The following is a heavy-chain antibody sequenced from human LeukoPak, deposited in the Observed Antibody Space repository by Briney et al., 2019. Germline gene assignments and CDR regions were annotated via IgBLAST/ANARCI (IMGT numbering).Heavy chain of an antibody. Sequence: GGSLRPSCAASGFTFSSYSMNWVRQAPGKGLEWVSSISSSSSYIYYANSVKGRFTISRDNAKNSLYLQMNSLRAEDTAVYYCASEVTGTFYWGQGTLVTVSS. D-gene: IGHD1-7*01. V-gene: IGHV3-21*01. CDR2: ISSSSSYI. CDR3: ASEVTGTFY. CDR1: GFTFSSYS. J-gene: IGHJ4*02.